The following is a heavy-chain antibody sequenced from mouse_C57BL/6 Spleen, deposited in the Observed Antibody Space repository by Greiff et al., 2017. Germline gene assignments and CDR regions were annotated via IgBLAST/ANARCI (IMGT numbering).Heavy chain of an antibody. CDR2: FYPGSGSI. V-gene: IGHV1-62-2*01. D-gene: IGHD3-2*02. Sequence: VQLQQPGAELVKPGASVQLSCKASGYTFTEYTIHWVKQRSGQGLEWIGWFYPGSGSINYNEKLKDKATFTADKSSSTGYMEISRLTSKDSAVEFCARQKRGDSSVYSFGYWGQGATLTVSS. CDR1: GYTFTEYT. J-gene: IGHJ2*01. CDR3: ARQKRGDSSVYSFGY.